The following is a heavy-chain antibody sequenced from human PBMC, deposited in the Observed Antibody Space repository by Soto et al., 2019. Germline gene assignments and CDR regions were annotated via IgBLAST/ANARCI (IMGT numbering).Heavy chain of an antibody. V-gene: IGHV4-61*08. CDR1: GGSISSGGYY. Sequence: SETLSLTCTVSGGSISSGGYYWSWIRQPPGKGLEWIGYIYYSGSTNCNPSLKSRVTISVDTSKNQFSLKLSSVTAADTAVYYCARRVGYYDFWSGYYSDYYYYYMDVWGKGTTVTVSS. J-gene: IGHJ6*03. CDR2: IYYSGST. CDR3: ARRVGYYDFWSGYYSDYYYYYMDV. D-gene: IGHD3-3*01.